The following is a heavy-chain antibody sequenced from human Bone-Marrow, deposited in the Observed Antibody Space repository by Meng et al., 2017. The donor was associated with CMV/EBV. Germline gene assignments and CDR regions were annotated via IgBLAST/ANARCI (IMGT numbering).Heavy chain of an antibody. CDR1: GGSISSYY. CDR3: GRVGNRFSRISGYNNWFDP. Sequence: SETLSLTCTASGGSISSYYWSWIRQPPGKGLEWIGEINHSGSTNYNPSLKSRVTISVDTSKNQFSLKLNSVTVADTAVYYCGRVGNRFSRISGYNNWFDPWGQGTLVTVSS. V-gene: IGHV4-34*01. CDR2: INHSGST. J-gene: IGHJ5*02. D-gene: IGHD3-22*01.